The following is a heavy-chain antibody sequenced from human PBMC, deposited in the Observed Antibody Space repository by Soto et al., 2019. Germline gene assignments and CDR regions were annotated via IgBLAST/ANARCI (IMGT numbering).Heavy chain of an antibody. D-gene: IGHD5-18*01. Sequence: PSETLSLTCSVSGGSISSSAYYWGWIRKPPGKGLEWIGSIYYSGSTYYNPSLKSRVTISVDTSKNQFSLKLSSVTAADTAVYYCARHRGYSYGYLDYWGQGALVTVSS. CDR1: GGSISSSAYY. CDR2: IYYSGST. CDR3: ARHRGYSYGYLDY. J-gene: IGHJ4*02. V-gene: IGHV4-39*01.